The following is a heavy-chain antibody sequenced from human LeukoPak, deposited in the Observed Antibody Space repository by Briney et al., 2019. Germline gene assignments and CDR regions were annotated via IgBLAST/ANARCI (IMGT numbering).Heavy chain of an antibody. D-gene: IGHD6-19*01. CDR3: AKSQQWLVPYFQH. CDR2: ISWNSGSI. J-gene: IGHJ1*01. Sequence: PGRSLRLSCAASGFTFDDYAMHWVRQAPGKGLEWVSGISWNSGSIGYADSVKGRFTISRDSAKNSLYLQMNSLRAEDTALYYCAKSQQWLVPYFQHWGQGTPVTVSS. V-gene: IGHV3-9*01. CDR1: GFTFDDYA.